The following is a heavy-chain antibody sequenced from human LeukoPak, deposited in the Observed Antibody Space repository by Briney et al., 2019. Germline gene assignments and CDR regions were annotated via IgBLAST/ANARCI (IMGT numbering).Heavy chain of an antibody. J-gene: IGHJ4*02. Sequence: GASVKVSCKASGYTFTSYGISWVRQAPGQGLEWMGWISAYNGNTNYAQKLQGRVTMTTDTSTSTAYMELRSLRSDDTAAYYCARSWGVSYSSSLGSTIDYWGQGTLVTVSS. D-gene: IGHD6-6*01. CDR3: ARSWGVSYSSSLGSTIDY. CDR1: GYTFTSYG. V-gene: IGHV1-18*01. CDR2: ISAYNGNT.